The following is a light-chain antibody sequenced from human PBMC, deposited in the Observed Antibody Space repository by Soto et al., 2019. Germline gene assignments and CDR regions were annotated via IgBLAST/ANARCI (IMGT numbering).Light chain of an antibody. Sequence: QSALTQPASVSGSPGQSITISCTGTSSDVGGYNYVSWYQHHPGKAPKLMIYDDSNRPSGVSNRFSGSKSGNTASLTISGLQPEDEADYYCCSYTTSNTRQIVFGTGTKLTVL. J-gene: IGLJ1*01. CDR3: CSYTTSNTRQIV. CDR1: SSDVGGYNY. CDR2: DDS. V-gene: IGLV2-14*03.